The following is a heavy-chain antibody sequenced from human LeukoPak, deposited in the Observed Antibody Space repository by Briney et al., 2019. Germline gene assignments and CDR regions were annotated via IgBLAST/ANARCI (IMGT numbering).Heavy chain of an antibody. CDR1: GFTFSSYA. CDR2: ISGSGGST. J-gene: IGHJ4*02. V-gene: IGHV3-23*01. D-gene: IGHD6-19*01. Sequence: GGSLRLSCAASGFTFSSYAMSWVRQAPGKGLEWVSAISGSGGSTYYADSVKGRFTISRDISKNTLYLQMNSLRAEDTAVYYCAKYQWLPSVPYYFDYWGQGTLVTVSS. CDR3: AKYQWLPSVPYYFDY.